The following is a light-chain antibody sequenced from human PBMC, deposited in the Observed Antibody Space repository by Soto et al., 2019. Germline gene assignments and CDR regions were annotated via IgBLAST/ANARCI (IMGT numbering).Light chain of an antibody. Sequence: EIVLTQSPGTLSLSPGERATLSCRASQSVSSSYLAWYQQKPGQAPRLLYYGASTKAPGFPGRFSGGGSRADFPTTISSLQSEDFAVYYCQQYNNWPWTFGQGTKVDIK. CDR3: QQYNNWPWT. V-gene: IGKV3-15*01. CDR1: QSVSSSY. J-gene: IGKJ1*01. CDR2: GAS.